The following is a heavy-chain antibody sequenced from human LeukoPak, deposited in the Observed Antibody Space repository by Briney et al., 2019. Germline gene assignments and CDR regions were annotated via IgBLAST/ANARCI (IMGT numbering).Heavy chain of an antibody. J-gene: IGHJ5*02. D-gene: IGHD3-16*02. CDR2: MNPNSGNT. CDR3: ARGPLVRLPSSFDP. Sequence: ASVKVSCKASGYTFTSYDINWVQQATGQGLEWMGWMNPNSGNTGSAQRFQGRVTMTRDTSRSTAYMELRSLTSEDTAVYYCARGPLVRLPSSFDPWGQGTLVTVSS. CDR1: GYTFTSYD. V-gene: IGHV1-8*01.